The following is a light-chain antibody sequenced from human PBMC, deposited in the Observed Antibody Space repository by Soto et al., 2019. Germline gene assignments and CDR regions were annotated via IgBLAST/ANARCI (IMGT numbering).Light chain of an antibody. CDR3: QQYYSTPQT. J-gene: IGKJ2*01. CDR1: QSVLYSSNNKNY. V-gene: IGKV4-1*01. CDR2: WAS. Sequence: DIVMTQSPDSLAVSLGERATINCKSSQSVLYSSNNKNYLAWYQQKPGQPPKLLIYWASTRESGVPDRFSGSGSGTDFTLPISTLQAEDVAVYCCQQYYSTPQTFGQGTKLEIK.